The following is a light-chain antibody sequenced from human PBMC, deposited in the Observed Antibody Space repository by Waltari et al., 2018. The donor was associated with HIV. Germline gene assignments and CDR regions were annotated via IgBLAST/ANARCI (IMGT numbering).Light chain of an antibody. J-gene: IGKJ1*01. V-gene: IGKV1-12*01. CDR2: LAS. CDR1: QDIDSY. Sequence: VGDRVTITCRASQDIDSYLAWYQQKPGKAPRLLIYLASSLQSGVPSRFSGSGSGTDFTLTISSLQPEDFATYYCQQADSVPWTFGQGTKVEIK. CDR3: QQADSVPWT.